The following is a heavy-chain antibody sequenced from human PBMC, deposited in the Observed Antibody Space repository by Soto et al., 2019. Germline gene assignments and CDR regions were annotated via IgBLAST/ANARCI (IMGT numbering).Heavy chain of an antibody. J-gene: IGHJ4*02. D-gene: IGHD6-13*01. CDR3: AILSRTAAGPFDY. Sequence: ASVKVSCKASGYTFTSYYMHWVRQAPGQGLEWMGIINPSGGSTSYAQKFQGRVTTTRDTSTSTVYMELSSLRSEDTAVYYCAILSRTAAGPFDYWGQGTLVTVSS. CDR2: INPSGGST. CDR1: GYTFTSYY. V-gene: IGHV1-46*03.